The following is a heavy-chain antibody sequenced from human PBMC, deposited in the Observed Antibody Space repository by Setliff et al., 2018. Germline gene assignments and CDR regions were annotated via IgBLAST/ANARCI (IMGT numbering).Heavy chain of an antibody. Sequence: VGSLRLSCAASGLTLINNGFHWVRQAPGKGLEWVAIIWHDGTSKYYADSVKGRFDISRDSSKNTVYLQMNSLTAEDTAMYYCATLSKDLNYWGQGTLVTVSS. CDR3: ATLSKDLNY. CDR1: GLTLINNG. J-gene: IGHJ4*02. V-gene: IGHV3-33*01. CDR2: IWHDGTSK. D-gene: IGHD3-3*01.